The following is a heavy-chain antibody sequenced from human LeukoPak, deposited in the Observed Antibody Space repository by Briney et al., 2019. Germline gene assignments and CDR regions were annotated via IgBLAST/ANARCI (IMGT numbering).Heavy chain of an antibody. CDR2: IYYSGST. D-gene: IGHD3-10*01. CDR3: ARGLWFGELLSPFDY. CDR1: GGSISSYY. V-gene: IGHV4-59*01. J-gene: IGHJ4*02. Sequence: PSETLSLTCTVSGGSISSYYRSWIRQPPGKGLEWIGYIYYSGSTNYNPSLKSRVTISVDTSKNQFSLKLSSVTAADTAVYYCARGLWFGELLSPFDYWGQGTLVTVSS.